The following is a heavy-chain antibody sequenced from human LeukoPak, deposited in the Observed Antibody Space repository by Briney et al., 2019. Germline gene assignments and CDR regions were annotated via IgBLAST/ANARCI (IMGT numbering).Heavy chain of an antibody. J-gene: IGHJ4*02. CDR1: GGSISSSSYY. D-gene: IGHD5-18*01. Sequence: SETLSLTCTVSGGSISSSSYYWGWIRQPPGKGLEWIGSIYYSGSTYYNPSLKSRVTISVDTSKNQFSLKLSSVTAADTAVYYCAREGPGYSIDYWGQGTLVTVSS. CDR2: IYYSGST. CDR3: AREGPGYSIDY. V-gene: IGHV4-39*02.